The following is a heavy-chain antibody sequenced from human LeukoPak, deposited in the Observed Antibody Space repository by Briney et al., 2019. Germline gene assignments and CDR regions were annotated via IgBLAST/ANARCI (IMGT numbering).Heavy chain of an antibody. J-gene: IGHJ4*02. V-gene: IGHV4-39*02. Sequence: PSETLSLTCTVSGGPISSSSYYWGWIRQPPGKGLEWIGSIYYSGSTYYNPSLKSRVTISVDTSKNQFSLKLSSVTAADTAVYYCAREDSPTYYDFWSGYYGNYYFDYWGQGTLVTVSS. CDR2: IYYSGST. CDR3: AREDSPTYYDFWSGYYGNYYFDY. D-gene: IGHD3-3*01. CDR1: GGPISSSSYY.